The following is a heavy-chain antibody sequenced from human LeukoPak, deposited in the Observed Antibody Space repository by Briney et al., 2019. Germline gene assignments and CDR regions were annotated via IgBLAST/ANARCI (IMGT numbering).Heavy chain of an antibody. J-gene: IGHJ6*04. D-gene: IGHD3-10*01. CDR2: IYTSGTT. CDR1: GGSISSGDYY. CDR3: ARRGDV. V-gene: IGHV4-61*02. Sequence: SETLSLTCTVSGGSISSGDYYWNWIRQPAGKGLEWIGRIYTSGTTNYNPSLKSRVTISIDMSNSQFSLKLTSVTAADTAVYYCARRGDVWGKGTTVTVSS.